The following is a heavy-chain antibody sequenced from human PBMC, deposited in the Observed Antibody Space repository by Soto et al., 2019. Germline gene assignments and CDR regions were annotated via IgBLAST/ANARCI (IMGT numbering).Heavy chain of an antibody. J-gene: IGHJ4*02. Sequence: ASVKVSCKASGYTFTSYAMHWVRQAPGQRLEWMGWINAGNGNTKYSQKFQGRVTITRDTSASTAYMELSSLRSEDTAVYYCARASCYTETCTNGVCYPDYWGQGTLVTVSS. CDR2: INAGNGNT. D-gene: IGHD2-8*01. V-gene: IGHV1-3*01. CDR1: GYTFTSYA. CDR3: ARASCYTETCTNGVCYPDY.